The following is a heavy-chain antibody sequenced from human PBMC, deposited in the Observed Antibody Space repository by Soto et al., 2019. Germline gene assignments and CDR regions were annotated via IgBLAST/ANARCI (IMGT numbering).Heavy chain of an antibody. CDR1: GYTFTRNG. CDR3: VKDRDSNSWPSRDV. D-gene: IGHD3-22*01. CDR2: ISPKSGSK. J-gene: IGHJ6*02. Sequence: GASVKVSGKTSGYTFTRNGISWVRQAPGQGLEWMGWISPKSGSKKYAQKFQGRVIMTTDTSTSTAYMELRSLRCDDTAVYYCVKDRDSNSWPSRDVWGPGTTVTVSS. V-gene: IGHV1-18*01.